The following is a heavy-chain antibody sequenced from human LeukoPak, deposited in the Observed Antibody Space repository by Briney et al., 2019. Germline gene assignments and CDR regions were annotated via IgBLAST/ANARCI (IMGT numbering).Heavy chain of an antibody. CDR2: INPNSGAT. CDR3: ATDRAAFDAFDI. Sequence: MGWINPNSGATHYAQKFQGRVTMTRDSSISTAYMELSRLKSDDTAVYYCATDRAAFDAFDIWGQGTVVTVSS. V-gene: IGHV1-2*02. J-gene: IGHJ3*02.